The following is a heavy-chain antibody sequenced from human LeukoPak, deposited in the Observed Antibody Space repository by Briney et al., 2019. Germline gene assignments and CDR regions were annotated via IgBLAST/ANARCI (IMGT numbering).Heavy chain of an antibody. CDR3: GGGTTRAYYFDY. V-gene: IGHV3-23*01. Sequence: QSGGSLRLSCAASGFTFSSYAMSWVRQAPGKGLEWVSAISGSGGTIYYADSVKGRFTISRDNAKNSLYLQMNSLRAEDTAVYYCGGGTTRAYYFDYWGQGTLVTVSS. J-gene: IGHJ4*02. CDR2: ISGSGGTI. D-gene: IGHD1-1*01. CDR1: GFTFSSYA.